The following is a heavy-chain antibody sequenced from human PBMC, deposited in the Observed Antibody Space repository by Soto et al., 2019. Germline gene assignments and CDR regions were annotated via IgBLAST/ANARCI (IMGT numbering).Heavy chain of an antibody. CDR3: AGLGAFYKPLDP. J-gene: IGHJ5*02. Sequence: PSETLSLTCTVSGGTISTYYWSWIRQPPGKGLEWIGYIYYTGSTNYNPSLRSRVTLSVDTSKNQFSLKLDSVTAADSPVYYWAGLGAFYKPLDPWGPGTLVTVS. V-gene: IGHV4-59*08. D-gene: IGHD3-3*02. CDR1: GGTISTYY. CDR2: IYYTGST.